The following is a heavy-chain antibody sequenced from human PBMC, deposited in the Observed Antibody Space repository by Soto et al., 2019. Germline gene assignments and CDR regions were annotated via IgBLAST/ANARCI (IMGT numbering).Heavy chain of an antibody. J-gene: IGHJ4*02. CDR1: GYTFTSYD. D-gene: IGHD3-22*01. CDR2: INPSNGNT. V-gene: IGHV1-3*01. CDR3: ASLGMIVGDFDY. Sequence: ASVKVSCRAAGYTFTSYDIHWGRQATGQGLEWMGWINPSNGNTKYAQKFQGRVTITRDTSASTAYMELSSLRSEDTAVYYCASLGMIVGDFDYWGQGTLVTVSS.